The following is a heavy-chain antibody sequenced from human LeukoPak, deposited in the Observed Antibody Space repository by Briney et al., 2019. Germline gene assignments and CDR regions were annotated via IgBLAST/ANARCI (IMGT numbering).Heavy chain of an antibody. J-gene: IGHJ5*02. V-gene: IGHV4-39*01. Sequence: PSETLSLTCTVSGGSISSSSYYWGWIRQPPGKGLEWIRSIYYSGSTYYNPSLKSRVTISVDTSKNQFSLKLSSVTAADTAVYYCARQDVKNWFDPWGQGTLVTVSS. CDR3: ARQDVKNWFDP. CDR2: IYYSGST. CDR1: GGSISSSSYY.